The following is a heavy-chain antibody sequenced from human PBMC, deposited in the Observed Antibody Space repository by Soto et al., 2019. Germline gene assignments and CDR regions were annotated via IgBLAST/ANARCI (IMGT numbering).Heavy chain of an antibody. Sequence: QVQLVESGGGVVQPGRSLRLSCAASGFTFSSYGMHWVRQAPGKGLEWVAVISYDGSNKYYADSVKGRFTISRDNSKSTLYLQMNSLRAEDTAVYYCAKGPELVVVPAAERYYYYGMDVWGQGTTVTVSS. D-gene: IGHD2-2*01. CDR1: GFTFSSYG. CDR3: AKGPELVVVPAAERYYYYGMDV. V-gene: IGHV3-30*18. CDR2: ISYDGSNK. J-gene: IGHJ6*02.